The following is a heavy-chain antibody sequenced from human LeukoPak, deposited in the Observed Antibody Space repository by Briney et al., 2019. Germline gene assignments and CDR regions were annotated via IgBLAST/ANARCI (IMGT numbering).Heavy chain of an antibody. J-gene: IGHJ4*02. D-gene: IGHD3-3*01. CDR2: TDPSDSCT. CDR3: ARHEAGLFGVVTNDY. Sequence: GESLKISCKGSGYSFTKYWISWVRQMPGKGLEWMGTTDPSDSCTNYSPSFQGHVTISADKSISTAYLQWSSLSASDTAMYYCARHEAGLFGVVTNDYWGQGTLVTVSS. CDR1: GYSFTKYW. V-gene: IGHV5-10-1*01.